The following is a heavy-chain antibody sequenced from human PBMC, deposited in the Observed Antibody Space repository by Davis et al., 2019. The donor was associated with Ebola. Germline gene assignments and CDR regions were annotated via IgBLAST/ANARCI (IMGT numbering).Heavy chain of an antibody. CDR3: AKSGLSFGVVKYHYGMDV. CDR1: GFTFSSYA. V-gene: IGHV3-23*01. CDR2: ISGSGGST. D-gene: IGHD3-3*01. J-gene: IGHJ6*04. Sequence: GGSLRLSCAASGFTFSSYAMSWVRQAPGKGLEWVSAISGSGGSTYYADSVKGRFTVSRDNSRNILYLQMNSLRAEDTAVYYCAKSGLSFGVVKYHYGMDVWGKGTTVTVSS.